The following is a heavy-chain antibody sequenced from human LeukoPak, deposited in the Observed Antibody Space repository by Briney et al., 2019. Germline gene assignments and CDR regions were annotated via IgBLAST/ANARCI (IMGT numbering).Heavy chain of an antibody. CDR2: ISGSGDSI. Sequence: GGPLRLSCAASGFTFSSYEMNWVRQAPGKGLEWVSHISGSGDSIYYADSVKGRFTISRDNAKNLLYLQMNSLRAEDTAVYFCARDWATTWYGEYFDYWGQGTLVTVSS. V-gene: IGHV3-48*03. J-gene: IGHJ4*02. CDR1: GFTFSSYE. CDR3: ARDWATTWYGEYFDY. D-gene: IGHD3-10*01.